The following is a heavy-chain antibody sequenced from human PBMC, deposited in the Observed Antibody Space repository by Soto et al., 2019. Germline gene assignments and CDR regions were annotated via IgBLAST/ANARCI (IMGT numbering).Heavy chain of an antibody. Sequence: PSQTMRRPGALDGGTFSGYRWRRIRHTQRKALEWIGEINHSGNAYYNPSLQTRVTISLDKARSQFSLNLNSVTATDSAVYFCARLEGLATISYYFDFWGPGALVTVSS. V-gene: IGHV4-34*01. D-gene: IGHD3-9*01. CDR3: ARLEGLATISYYFDF. CDR2: INHSGNA. J-gene: IGHJ4*02. CDR1: GGTFSGYR.